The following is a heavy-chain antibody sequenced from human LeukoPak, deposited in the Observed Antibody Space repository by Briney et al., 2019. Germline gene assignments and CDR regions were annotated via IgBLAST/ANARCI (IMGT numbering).Heavy chain of an antibody. J-gene: IGHJ4*02. Sequence: ASVTVSFTSSVYTFTMFYTHWVRQAPGQGLEWMGLINPSGSSTTYAQKFQGRVTMTRDTSTSTVYMELSSLRSEDTAVYYCVRGRGGEKNDYWGQGTLVTVSS. D-gene: IGHD7-27*01. CDR1: VYTFTMFY. CDR2: INPSGSST. CDR3: VRGRGGEKNDY. V-gene: IGHV1-46*01.